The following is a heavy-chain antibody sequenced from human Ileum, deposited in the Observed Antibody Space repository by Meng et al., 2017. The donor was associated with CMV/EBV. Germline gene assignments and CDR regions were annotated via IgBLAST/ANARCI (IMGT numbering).Heavy chain of an antibody. J-gene: IGHJ4*02. CDR1: GASISRSTYS. D-gene: IGHD2-21*02. Sequence: RLQLQVPGPGLGKPSETLSLTCTVAGASISRSTYSWGWIRQPPGKGLEWIGSIYYSGGTYYNPSLKSRVTISVDTSKNQFSLKLNSVTAAYTAVYDCASGDSLRAVDFWGQGTLVTVSS. CDR3: ASGDSLRAVDF. V-gene: IGHV4-39*06. CDR2: IYYSGGT.